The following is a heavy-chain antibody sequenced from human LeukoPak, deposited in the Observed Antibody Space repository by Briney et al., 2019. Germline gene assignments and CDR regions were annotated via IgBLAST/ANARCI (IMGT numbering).Heavy chain of an antibody. V-gene: IGHV1-2*04. CDR1: GYTFTGYY. D-gene: IGHD2-2*01. CDR2: INPNSGGT. J-gene: IGHJ5*02. Sequence: ASVKVSCKASGYTFTGYYMHWVRQAPGQGLEWMGWINPNSGGTNYAQKFQGWVTMTRDTSTSTAYMELSRLRSGDTAVYYCAREVDRYCSSTSCYRGVNWFDPWGQGTLVTVSS. CDR3: AREVDRYCSSTSCYRGVNWFDP.